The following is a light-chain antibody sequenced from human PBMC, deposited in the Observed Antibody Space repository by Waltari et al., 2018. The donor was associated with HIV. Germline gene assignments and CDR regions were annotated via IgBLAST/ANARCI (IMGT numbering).Light chain of an antibody. J-gene: IGLJ2*01. Sequence: QSALTQPPSSSRFPGPSVTISCTGTSSDVGAYNSSSWFQQHPGKAPKLMIYDVTKRPSGVPDRFSGSKSGNTASLTVSGLQAEDEAYYYCASHAGSKDVFGGGTRLTVL. CDR2: DVT. CDR3: ASHAGSKDV. CDR1: SSDVGAYNS. V-gene: IGLV2-8*01.